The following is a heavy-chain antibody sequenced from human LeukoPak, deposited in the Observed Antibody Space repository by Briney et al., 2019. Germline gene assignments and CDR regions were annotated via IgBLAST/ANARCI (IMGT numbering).Heavy chain of an antibody. J-gene: IGHJ4*02. Sequence: PGGSLRLSCVASGFTFSTYGMHWVRQAPGKGLEWVAFIRYDGSNEYLDSVKGRFTISRDNSKNTLYLQMNSLKPEDTAVYYCANLAHPLDYWGQGALVTVSS. V-gene: IGHV3-30*02. CDR1: GFTFSTYG. D-gene: IGHD6-6*01. CDR3: ANLAHPLDY. CDR2: IRYDGSNE.